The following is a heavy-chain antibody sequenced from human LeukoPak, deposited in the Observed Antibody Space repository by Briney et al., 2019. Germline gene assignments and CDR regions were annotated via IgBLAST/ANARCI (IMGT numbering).Heavy chain of an antibody. CDR3: AIGDYEVPPLHFDY. CDR1: GGTVSSYA. V-gene: IGHV1-69*04. CDR2: IIPILGIA. J-gene: IGHJ4*02. D-gene: IGHD4-17*01. Sequence: SVKVSCKASGGTVSSYAISWVRQAPGQGLEWMGRIIPILGIANYAQKFQGRVTITADKSTSTAYMELSSLRSEDTAVYYCAIGDYEVPPLHFDYWGQGTLVTVSS.